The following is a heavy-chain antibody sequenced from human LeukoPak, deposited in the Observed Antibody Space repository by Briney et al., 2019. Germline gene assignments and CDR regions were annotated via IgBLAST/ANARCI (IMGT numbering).Heavy chain of an antibody. Sequence: PGGTLRLSCAASGFTFSNYLIHWVRQAPGDGLVWVSRITSDRSSTHYENSVKGRFTISTDNTKNTQYLHMNRLTAEERAVYYCVSVRYFSIFICPPGGQGPLAPVS. CDR1: GFTFSNYL. J-gene: IGHJ4*02. D-gene: IGHD2-2*01. CDR2: ITSDRSST. CDR3: VSVRYFSIFICPP. V-gene: IGHV3-74*01.